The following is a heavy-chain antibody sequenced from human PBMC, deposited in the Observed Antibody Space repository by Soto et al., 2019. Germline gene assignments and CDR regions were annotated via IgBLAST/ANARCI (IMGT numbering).Heavy chain of an antibody. Sequence: SETLSLTCTVSGGSISSYYWSWFRQPPGKGLEWIAYIYNSGSTNYNPSLKSRVTISVDTSKNQFSLKLSSVTAADTAVYYCGRDESGRPETIWGQGTMVTV. V-gene: IGHV4-59*01. CDR3: GRDESGRPETI. D-gene: IGHD3-10*01. CDR1: GGSISSYY. J-gene: IGHJ3*02. CDR2: IYNSGST.